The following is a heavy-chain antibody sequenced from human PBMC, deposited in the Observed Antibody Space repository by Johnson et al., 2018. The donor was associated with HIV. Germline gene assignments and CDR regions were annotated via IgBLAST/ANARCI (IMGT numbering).Heavy chain of an antibody. CDR3: TTEGDALII. Sequence: VQLVESGGGLVKPGGSLRLSCRASGFPFSNAWMNWVRQAPGKGLEWVGRLKSRADGGTTDYAVSVKDRFTILRDDSKNTLYLQMSSLRTEDAGVYYCTTEGDALIIWGQGTMVTVSS. CDR1: GFPFSNAW. J-gene: IGHJ3*02. CDR2: LKSRADGGTT. V-gene: IGHV3-15*01.